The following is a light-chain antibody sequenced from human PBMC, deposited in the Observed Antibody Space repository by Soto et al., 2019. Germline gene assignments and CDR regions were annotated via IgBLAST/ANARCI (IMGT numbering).Light chain of an antibody. CDR2: KAS. Sequence: DIQMTQSPSTLSASVGDRVTITCRASQSISSWLAWYQQKPGKAPKLLIYKASSLESGVPSRFSGSGSRTEFTLTISSLQPDDFATYYCQHLRTFGQGTKVEIK. V-gene: IGKV1-5*03. J-gene: IGKJ1*01. CDR1: QSISSW. CDR3: QHLRT.